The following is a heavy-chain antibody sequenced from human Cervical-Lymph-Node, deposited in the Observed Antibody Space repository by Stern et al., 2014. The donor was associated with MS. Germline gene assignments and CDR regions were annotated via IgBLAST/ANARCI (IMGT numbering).Heavy chain of an antibody. CDR1: GYTFTGYY. CDR3: ARDALWVGATHPNDY. CDR2: INPNSGGT. Sequence: VQLVESGAEVKKPGASVKVSCKASGYTFTGYYMHWVRQAPGQGLEWMGRINPNSGGTNYAQKFQGRVTMTRDTSISTAYMELSRLRSDDTAVYYCARDALWVGATHPNDYWGQGTLVTVSS. V-gene: IGHV1-2*06. J-gene: IGHJ4*02. D-gene: IGHD1-26*01.